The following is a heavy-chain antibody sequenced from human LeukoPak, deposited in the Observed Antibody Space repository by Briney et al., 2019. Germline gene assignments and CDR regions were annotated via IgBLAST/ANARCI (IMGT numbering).Heavy chain of an antibody. CDR2: IYSGGST. D-gene: IGHD2-15*01. V-gene: IGHV3-66*01. J-gene: IGHJ6*02. Sequence: PGGSLRLSCAASGFTVSSNYMSWVRQAPGKGLEWVAVIYSGGSTYYADSVKGRFTISRDNSKNTLYLQMNSLRAEDTAVYYCARARGYCSGGSCYSDYYYGMDAGGQGTTVTVSS. CDR3: ARARGYCSGGSCYSDYYYGMDA. CDR1: GFTVSSNY.